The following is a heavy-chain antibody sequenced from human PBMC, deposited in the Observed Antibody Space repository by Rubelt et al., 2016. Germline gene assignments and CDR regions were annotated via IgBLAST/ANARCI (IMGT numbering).Heavy chain of an antibody. Sequence: QVQLVESGGGVVQPGRSLRLSCAASGFTFSSHAMHWVRQAPGKGLEWAAVISYDGSKKYYADSVKGRFTISRDNSKNTLYLQMNSLRPEDTAVYFCAREGGGVAVAGVPDYWGQGTLVTVSS. CDR3: AREGGGVAVAGVPDY. D-gene: IGHD6-19*01. CDR2: ISYDGSKK. J-gene: IGHJ4*02. V-gene: IGHV3-30*04. CDR1: GFTFSSHA.